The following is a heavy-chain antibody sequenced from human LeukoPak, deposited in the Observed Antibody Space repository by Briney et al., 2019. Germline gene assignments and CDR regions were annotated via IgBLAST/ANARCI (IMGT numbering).Heavy chain of an antibody. CDR2: ISGSGDNT. J-gene: IGHJ4*02. D-gene: IGHD2-15*01. V-gene: IGHV3-23*01. CDR1: GFTFSSYA. Sequence: PGGSLRLSCAASGFTFSSYAMSWVRQPPGKGLEWVSGISGSGDNTYYADSVEGRFTISRDNSKKTLYLHLNSLRVEDAAVYYCASAHSSLYYFDYWGQGTLVTVSS. CDR3: ASAHSSLYYFDY.